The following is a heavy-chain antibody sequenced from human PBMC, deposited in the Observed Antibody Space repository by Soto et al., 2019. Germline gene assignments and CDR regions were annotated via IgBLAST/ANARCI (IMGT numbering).Heavy chain of an antibody. J-gene: IGHJ6*02. CDR3: AKVVVAATKPRCYFYGMDV. Sequence: EVQLVESGGGLVQPGRSLRLSCAASGFLFDNYAMHWVRQATGKGLEWVSGINWDGGRVAYADSVKGRFTISRDNAKNSLYLQMNNLRADDSALYYCAKVVVAATKPRCYFYGMDVWGQGTTVTVYS. V-gene: IGHV3-9*01. CDR1: GFLFDNYA. CDR2: INWDGGRV. D-gene: IGHD2-15*01.